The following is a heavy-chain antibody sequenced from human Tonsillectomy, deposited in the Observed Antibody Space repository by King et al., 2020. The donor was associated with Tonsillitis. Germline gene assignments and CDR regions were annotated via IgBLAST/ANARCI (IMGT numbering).Heavy chain of an antibody. CDR3: AREGRGNMWYFDY. CDR2: IYHSGST. J-gene: IGHJ4*02. CDR1: GGSISSSDVS. Sequence: QLQESGSGLVKPSQTLSLTCAVSGGSISSSDVSWSWIRQPPGRGLEWIGYIYHSGSTYYNPSLKSRVTISLDTSKNQFSLKLSSVTAADTAVYYCAREGRGNMWYFDYWGQGTLVTVSS. D-gene: IGHD2/OR15-2a*01. V-gene: IGHV4-30-2*01.